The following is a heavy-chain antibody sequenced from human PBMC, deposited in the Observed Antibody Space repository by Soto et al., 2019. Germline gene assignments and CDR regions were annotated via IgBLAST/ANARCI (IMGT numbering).Heavy chain of an antibody. CDR3: ARDLGVSGDY. CDR1: GYTFTSYA. J-gene: IGHJ4*02. CDR2: INAGNCNT. V-gene: IGHV1-3*01. Sequence: ASVKVSCKASGYTFTSYAMHWVRQAPGQRLEWMGWINAGNCNTKYSQKFQGRVTITRDTSASTAYMELSSLRSEDTAVYYCARDLGVSGDYWGQGTLVTVSS. D-gene: IGHD3-10*01.